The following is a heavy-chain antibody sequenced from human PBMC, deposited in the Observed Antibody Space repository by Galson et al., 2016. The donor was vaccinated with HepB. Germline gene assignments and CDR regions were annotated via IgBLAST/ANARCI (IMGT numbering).Heavy chain of an antibody. CDR3: ARGSGYCSSTNCQPHYYYMDV. V-gene: IGHV4-59*01. D-gene: IGHD2-2*01. CDR2: IYHSGST. J-gene: IGHJ6*03. CDR1: GGSISSYY. Sequence: SETLSLTCTVSGGSISSYYWTWIRQPPGKGLEWIGHIYHSGSTNYNPSLKSRVTISVDTSKNQFSLKLSSVIAADTAVYYCARGSGYCSSTNCQPHYYYMDVWGKGTTVTVSS.